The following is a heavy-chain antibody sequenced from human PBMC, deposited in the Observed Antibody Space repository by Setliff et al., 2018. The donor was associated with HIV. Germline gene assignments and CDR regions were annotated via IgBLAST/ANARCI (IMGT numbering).Heavy chain of an antibody. CDR3: ARSLREYSYGSPDY. CDR1: GYRFTGFA. V-gene: IGHV1-3*01. J-gene: IGHJ4*02. D-gene: IGHD5-18*01. CDR2: INAGTGST. Sequence: GASVKVSCKASGYRFTGFAIHWVRQAPGQRFEWMGWINAGTGSTKYSQKFQDRVTISRDIHANTAYMELSSLRSEDTAIYYCARSLREYSYGSPDYWGPGTLVTVSS.